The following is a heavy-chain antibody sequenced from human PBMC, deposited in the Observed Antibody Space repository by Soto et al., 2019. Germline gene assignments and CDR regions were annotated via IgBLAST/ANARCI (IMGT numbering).Heavy chain of an antibody. CDR3: ARGSDSGRYYFDY. V-gene: IGHV4-61*03. CDR1: GGSVSSGSYY. Sequence: SETLSLTCTVSGGSVSSGSYYWSWIRQPPGKGLEWIGYIYNSGSTNYNPSLKSRVTISVDTSKNHFSLRMSSVTAADTAVYYCARGSDSGRYYFDYWGRGTLVTVSS. D-gene: IGHD3-10*01. CDR2: IYNSGST. J-gene: IGHJ4*02.